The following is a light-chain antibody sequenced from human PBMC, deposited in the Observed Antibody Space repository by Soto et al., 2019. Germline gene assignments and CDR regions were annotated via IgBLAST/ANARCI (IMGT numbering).Light chain of an antibody. Sequence: QSALTQPASVSGSPGQSITVSCTATSSDVGYTFVSWYQHHPGKAPKLLIYDVANRPSGVSTHFSGSRSGDTASLTISGLQAEDEADYFRSAYTSSTTLLVFGTGTKVTVL. V-gene: IGLV2-14*03. CDR1: SSDVGYTF. J-gene: IGLJ1*01. CDR3: SAYTSSTTLLV. CDR2: DVA.